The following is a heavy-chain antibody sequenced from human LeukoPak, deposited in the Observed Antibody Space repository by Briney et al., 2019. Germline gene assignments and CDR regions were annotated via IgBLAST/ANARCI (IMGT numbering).Heavy chain of an antibody. V-gene: IGHV4-59*01. J-gene: IGHJ4*02. CDR2: IYYSGST. CDR3: ARESYTMVRGVIIDY. Sequence: SETLSLTCTVSGGSISSYYWSWIRQPPGKGLDLIGYIYYSGSTNYNPSLNSQVTISVDTSKNQFSLKLSSVTAADTAVYYCARESYTMVRGVIIDYWGRGTLVIVSS. CDR1: GGSISSYY. D-gene: IGHD3-10*01.